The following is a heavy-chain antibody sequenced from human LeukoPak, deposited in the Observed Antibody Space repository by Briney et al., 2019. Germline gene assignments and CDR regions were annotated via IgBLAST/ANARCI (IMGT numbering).Heavy chain of an antibody. CDR2: IYYSGST. CDR1: GGSISSSSYY. V-gene: IGHV4-39*07. Sequence: PSETLSLTCTVSGGSISSSSYYWGWIRQPPGKGLEWIGSIYYSGSTYYNPSLKSRVTISVDTSKNQFSLKLSSVTAADTAVYYCARGLAVAGDDYWGQGTLVTVSS. D-gene: IGHD6-19*01. CDR3: ARGLAVAGDDY. J-gene: IGHJ4*02.